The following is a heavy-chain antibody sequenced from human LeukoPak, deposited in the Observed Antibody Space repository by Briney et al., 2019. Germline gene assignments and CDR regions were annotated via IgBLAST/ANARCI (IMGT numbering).Heavy chain of an antibody. Sequence: GGSLRLSCAASGFTFSTYWMRWVRQAPGKGLVWVSRINTDGSSTSYADSVKGRFTISRDNAKNTLYLQMNSLRVEDTAVYYCARDSWLGRFDPWGQGTLVTVSS. V-gene: IGHV3-74*01. J-gene: IGHJ5*02. CDR2: INTDGSST. D-gene: IGHD3-22*01. CDR3: ARDSWLGRFDP. CDR1: GFTFSTYW.